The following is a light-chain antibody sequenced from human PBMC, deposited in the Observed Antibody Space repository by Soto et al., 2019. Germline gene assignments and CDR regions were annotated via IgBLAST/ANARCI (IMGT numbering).Light chain of an antibody. CDR1: SSDVGGYNY. CDR2: DVS. V-gene: IGLV2-11*01. Sequence: QSDLTQPRSVSGSPGQSVTISCTGTSSDVGGYNYVSWYQQHPGKAPKLMIYDVSKRPSGVPDRFSGSKSGNTASLTISGLQAEDEADYYCCSYAGSYVFGTGTQVTVL. J-gene: IGLJ1*01. CDR3: CSYAGSYV.